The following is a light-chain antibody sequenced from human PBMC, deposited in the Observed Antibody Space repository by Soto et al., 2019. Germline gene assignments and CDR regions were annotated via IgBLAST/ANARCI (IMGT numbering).Light chain of an antibody. CDR3: QAWDNSVI. Sequence: SYELTQPPSVSVSPGQTASMTCSGDRLGGKSVCWYQQKSGQSPVLVMYDDSKRPSGIPERFSGSNSGNTATLTISGTQAMDEGDYYCQAWDNSVIFGGGTKVTVL. J-gene: IGLJ2*01. CDR2: DDS. CDR1: RLGGKS. V-gene: IGLV3-1*01.